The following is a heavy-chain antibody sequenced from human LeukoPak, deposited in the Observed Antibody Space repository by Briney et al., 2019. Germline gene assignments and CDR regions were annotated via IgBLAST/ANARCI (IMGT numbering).Heavy chain of an antibody. CDR2: FNSSGST. CDR1: GDSASSGGYY. J-gene: IGHJ6*03. D-gene: IGHD4-23*01. Sequence: TLSLTCTVSGDSASSGGYYWSWIRQPAGKGLEWIGRFNSSGSTKYNASLKSRVTISLHTSKNQFSLKLNSVTAADTAVYYCARGRGGNPHYYYMDVWGKGTTVIVSS. CDR3: ARGRGGNPHYYYMDV. V-gene: IGHV4-61*02.